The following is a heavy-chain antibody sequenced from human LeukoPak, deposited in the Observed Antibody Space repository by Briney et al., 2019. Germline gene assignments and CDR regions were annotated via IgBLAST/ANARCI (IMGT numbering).Heavy chain of an antibody. CDR1: GYSISSSYY. Sequence: PSETLSLTCTVSGYSISSSYYWSWIRQPAGKGLEWIGRIYTSGSTNYNPSLKSRVTMSVDTSKNQFSLKLSSVTAADTAVYYCAREGSGSLDYWGQGTLVTVSS. V-gene: IGHV4-4*07. D-gene: IGHD3-10*01. J-gene: IGHJ4*02. CDR2: IYTSGST. CDR3: AREGSGSLDY.